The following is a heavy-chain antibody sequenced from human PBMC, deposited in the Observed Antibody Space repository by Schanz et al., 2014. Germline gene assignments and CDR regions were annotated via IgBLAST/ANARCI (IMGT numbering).Heavy chain of an antibody. V-gene: IGHV3-23*04. CDR2: ISGSGGST. D-gene: IGHD3-22*01. CDR1: GFTFSDYY. CDR3: AKDPSHGDYDYYFDY. Sequence: VQLVESGGGLIQRGESLRLSCAASGFTFSDYYMSWIRQAPGKGLEWVSAISGSGGSTYYADSVKGRFTISRDNSKNTLYLQMNSLRAEDTAVYYCAKDPSHGDYDYYFDYWGQGTLVTVSS. J-gene: IGHJ4*02.